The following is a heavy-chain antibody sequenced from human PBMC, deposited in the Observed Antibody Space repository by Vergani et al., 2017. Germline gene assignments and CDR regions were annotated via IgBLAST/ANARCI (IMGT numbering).Heavy chain of an antibody. CDR3: ARVVRDIVVVPAPMDV. CDR2: INPNSGGT. Sequence: QVQLVQSGAEVKKPGASVKVSCKASGYTFTGYYMHWVRQAPGQGLEWMGCINPNSGGTNYAQKFQGRVTMTRDTSISTAYMELSRLRSDDTAVYYCARVVRDIVVVPAPMDVWGKGTTVTVSS. CDR1: GYTFTGYY. J-gene: IGHJ6*04. D-gene: IGHD2-2*01. V-gene: IGHV1-2*02.